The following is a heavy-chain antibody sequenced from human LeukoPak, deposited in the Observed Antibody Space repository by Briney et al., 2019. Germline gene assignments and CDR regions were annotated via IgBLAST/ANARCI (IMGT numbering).Heavy chain of an antibody. Sequence: GGPLRLSCVASGYRFSPYWMRWVRQTPGKGLEGVASISDGGRATYYVDSVRGRFTISRDDARNYLFLQMNGLRADATAVYYCVREDTPATANYWGQGTLVTISS. CDR2: ISDGGRAT. V-gene: IGHV3-7*03. CDR1: GYRFSPYW. CDR3: VREDTPATANY. D-gene: IGHD2-21*02. J-gene: IGHJ4*02.